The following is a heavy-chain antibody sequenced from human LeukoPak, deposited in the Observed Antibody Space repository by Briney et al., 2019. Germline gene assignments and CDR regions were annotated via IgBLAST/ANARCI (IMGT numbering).Heavy chain of an antibody. CDR3: ARTSASDAFDI. J-gene: IGHJ3*02. CDR1: GFTFSSYG. Sequence: GGSLRLSCAASGFTFSSYGMHWVRQAPGKGLEWVAVIWYDGSNKYYADSVKGRFTISRDNSKNTLYLQMNSLRAEDTAVYYCARTSASDAFDIWGQGTMVIVSS. CDR2: IWYDGSNK. V-gene: IGHV3-33*01. D-gene: IGHD1-26*01.